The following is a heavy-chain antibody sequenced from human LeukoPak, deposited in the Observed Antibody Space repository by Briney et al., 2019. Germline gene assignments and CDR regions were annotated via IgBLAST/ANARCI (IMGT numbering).Heavy chain of an antibody. V-gene: IGHV4-61*02. CDR3: ARELRHGSGSYYNPYYYYYMDV. D-gene: IGHD3-10*01. J-gene: IGHJ6*03. Sequence: PSQTLSLTCTVSGGSISSGSYYWSWIRQPAGKGLEWIGRIYTSGSTNYNPSLKSRVTISVDTSKNQFSLKLSSVTAADTAVYYCARELRHGSGSYYNPYYYYYMDVWGKGTTVTISS. CDR2: IYTSGST. CDR1: GGSISSGSYY.